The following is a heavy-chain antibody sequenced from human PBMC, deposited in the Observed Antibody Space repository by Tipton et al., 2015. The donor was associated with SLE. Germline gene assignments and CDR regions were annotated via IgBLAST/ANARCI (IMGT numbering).Heavy chain of an antibody. CDR2: TYYRSKWYN. CDR3: ASGGYYYDSSGYYGWFDP. D-gene: IGHD3-22*01. Sequence: GLVKPSQTLSLTCAISGDSVSSNSAAWNWIRQSPSRGLEWLGRTYYRSKWYNDYAVSVKSRITINPDTSKNQFSLQLNSVTPEDTAVYYCASGGYYYDSSGYYGWFDPWGQGTLVTVSS. V-gene: IGHV6-1*01. CDR1: GDSVSSNSAA. J-gene: IGHJ5*02.